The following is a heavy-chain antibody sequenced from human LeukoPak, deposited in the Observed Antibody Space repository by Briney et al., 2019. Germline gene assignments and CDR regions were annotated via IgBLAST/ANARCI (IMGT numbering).Heavy chain of an antibody. CDR1: GFTFSSYA. D-gene: IGHD7-27*01. Sequence: PGGSLRLSCAASGFTFSSYAMSWVRQAPGKGLEWVSGMSGSGGSTYYADSVKGRFTISRDNSKNTLYLQMNSLRAEDTALYYCAREILTGYAFDIWGQGTMVTVSS. CDR2: MSGSGGST. V-gene: IGHV3-23*01. CDR3: AREILTGYAFDI. J-gene: IGHJ3*02.